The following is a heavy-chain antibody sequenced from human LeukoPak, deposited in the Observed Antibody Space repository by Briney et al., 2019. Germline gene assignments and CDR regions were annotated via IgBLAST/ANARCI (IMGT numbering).Heavy chain of an antibody. CDR3: AKDIGRGNDYLDF. CDR1: GFTFNNYV. D-gene: IGHD3-16*01. Sequence: PGGSLRLSCAASGFTFNNYVMHWVRQAPGKGLEWVSLISGDGSSTYYADSVKGRFTISRDNSKNSLYLQMNSLRTDDSALYYCAKDIGRGNDYLDFWGQGTLVTVSS. V-gene: IGHV3-43*02. J-gene: IGHJ4*02. CDR2: ISGDGSST.